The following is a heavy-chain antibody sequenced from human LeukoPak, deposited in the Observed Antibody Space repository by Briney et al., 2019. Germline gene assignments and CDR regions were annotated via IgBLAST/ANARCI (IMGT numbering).Heavy chain of an antibody. V-gene: IGHV1-2*02. CDR3: ARDLYDFWSSNWFDP. Sequence: GASVTVSCKASGYTFTGYYMHWVRQAPGQGLEWMGWINPNSGGTNYAQKFQGRVTMTRDTSISTAYMELSRLRSDDTAVYYCARDLYDFWSSNWFDPWGQGTLVTVSS. J-gene: IGHJ5*02. D-gene: IGHD3-3*01. CDR2: INPNSGGT. CDR1: GYTFTGYY.